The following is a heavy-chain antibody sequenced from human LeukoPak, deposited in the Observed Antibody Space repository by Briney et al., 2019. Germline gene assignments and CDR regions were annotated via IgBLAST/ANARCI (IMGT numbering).Heavy chain of an antibody. CDR3: ARHNADYGDYSDY. J-gene: IGHJ4*02. D-gene: IGHD4-17*01. CDR1: GYSFTSYW. V-gene: IGHV5-10-1*01. CDR2: IDPSDSYT. Sequence: GESLRISCKGSGYSFTSYWIAWVRLMPGKGLEWMGRIDPSDSYTNYSPSFQGHVTISADKSISTAYLQWSSPKASDTAMYYCARHNADYGDYSDYWGQGTLVTVSS.